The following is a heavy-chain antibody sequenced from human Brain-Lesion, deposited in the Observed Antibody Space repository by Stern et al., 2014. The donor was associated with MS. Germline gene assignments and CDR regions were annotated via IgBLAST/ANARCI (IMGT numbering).Heavy chain of an antibody. V-gene: IGHV4-39*01. D-gene: IGHD2-15*01. CDR2: IYFRGDT. J-gene: IGHJ5*02. CDR3: AGEEDIRYCSGGSCTGNWFDP. CDR1: GGSVSSTSYA. Sequence: VQLVESGPGLVKPSETLSLTCTVAGGSVSSTSYAWAWIRQPPGKGLEWIGAIYFRGDTYYSPSLKSRLRISLETSKNPVSRPLSSVTAADTAVYYCAGEEDIRYCSGGSCTGNWFDPWGQGTLVTVSS.